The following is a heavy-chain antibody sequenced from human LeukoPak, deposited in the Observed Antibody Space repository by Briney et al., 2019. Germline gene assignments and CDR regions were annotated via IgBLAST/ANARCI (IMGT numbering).Heavy chain of an antibody. Sequence: GGSLRLSCAASGFTFSTFAMIWVRQPPGKGLEWVSSIFPSGGEIHYADSVRGRFTISRDNAKNSLYLQMNSLRAEDTALYYCAKDIVGGWELLSALDYWGQGTLVTVSS. CDR2: IFPSGGEI. CDR3: AKDIVGGWELLSALDY. V-gene: IGHV3-23*01. D-gene: IGHD1-26*01. J-gene: IGHJ4*02. CDR1: GFTFSTFA.